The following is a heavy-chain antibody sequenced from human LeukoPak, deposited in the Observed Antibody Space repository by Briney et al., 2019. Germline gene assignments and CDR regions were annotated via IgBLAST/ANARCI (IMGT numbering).Heavy chain of an antibody. V-gene: IGHV1-18*01. Sequence: GASVKVSCKASGYTFTSYGISWVRQAPGQGPEWMGWISAYNGNTNYAQKLQGRVTINTDTSTSTAYMELRSLRSDDTAVYYCARVVGGAYYYYYYMDVWGKGTTVTVSS. CDR3: ARVVGGAYYYYYYMDV. D-gene: IGHD3-16*01. J-gene: IGHJ6*03. CDR1: GYTFTSYG. CDR2: ISAYNGNT.